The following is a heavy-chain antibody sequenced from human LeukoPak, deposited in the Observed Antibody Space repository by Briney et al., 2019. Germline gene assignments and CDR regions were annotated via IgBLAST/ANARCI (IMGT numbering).Heavy chain of an antibody. CDR3: ARGFTYYYGSGAFRAFDI. J-gene: IGHJ3*02. CDR2: KNPNSGNT. CDR1: GYTFTSYD. V-gene: IGHV1-8*01. D-gene: IGHD3-10*01. Sequence: ASVKVSCKASGYTFTSYDINWVRQATGQGLEWMGWKNPNSGNTGYAQKFQGRVTMTRNTSISTAYMELSSLRSEDTAVYYCARGFTYYYGSGAFRAFDIWGQGTMVTVSS.